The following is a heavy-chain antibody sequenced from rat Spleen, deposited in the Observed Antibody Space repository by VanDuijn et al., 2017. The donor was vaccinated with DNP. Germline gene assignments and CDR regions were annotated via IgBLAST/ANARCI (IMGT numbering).Heavy chain of an antibody. CDR1: GFTFSDFD. CDR2: IGYQGSGI. V-gene: IGHV5-20*01. D-gene: IGHD4-2*01. J-gene: IGHJ4*01. Sequence: EVQLVESGGGLVQPGRSLKLSCAASGFTFSDFDMAWVRQAPAKGLEWVASIGYQGSGIYYGDSVKGRFTVSRNDAKNTLYLQMDSLGSEDAATYYCTTILGPPMDAWGQGTSVTVSS. CDR3: TTILGPPMDA.